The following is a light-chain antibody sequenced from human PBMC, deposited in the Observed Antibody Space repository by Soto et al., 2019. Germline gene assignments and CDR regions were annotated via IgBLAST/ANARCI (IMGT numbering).Light chain of an antibody. CDR1: SSDVGSYNR. CDR2: EVS. CDR3: SSYTSSSTVV. V-gene: IGLV2-18*02. J-gene: IGLJ2*01. Sequence: QSALTQPPSVSGSPEQSVTISCTGTSSDVGSYNRVSWYQQPPGTAPKLMIYEVSNRPSGVPDRFSGSKSGNTASLTISGLQAEDEADYYCSSYTSSSTVVFGGGTKLTVL.